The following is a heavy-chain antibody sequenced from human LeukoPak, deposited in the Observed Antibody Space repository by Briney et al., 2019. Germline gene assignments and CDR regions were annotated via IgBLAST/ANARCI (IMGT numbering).Heavy chain of an antibody. Sequence: PGGSLRLSCIASGFTFNSYAMFWVRQAPGKGREWVSLIWYDGSNKYYADSVKGRFTISRDNSKNTLYLQMNSLRAEDTAVYYCARARGWKPNYYYYYMDVWGKGTTVTVSS. J-gene: IGHJ6*03. V-gene: IGHV3-33*01. D-gene: IGHD2-15*01. CDR3: ARARGWKPNYYYYYMDV. CDR1: GFTFNSYA. CDR2: IWYDGSNK.